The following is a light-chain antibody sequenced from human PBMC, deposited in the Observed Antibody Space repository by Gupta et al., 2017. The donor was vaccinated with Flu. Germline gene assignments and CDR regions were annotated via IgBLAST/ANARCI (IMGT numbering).Light chain of an antibody. V-gene: IGKV3-20*01. CDR3: QQYGGVPFT. CDR1: QSVTSNI. Sequence: EVVLTQSPGTLSLSPGERATLSCRASQSVTSNILAWYQQKPGQTPRLLIYGASSRATGLPDRFSGSGSGTDFTLTISRLEPEDFAVYYCQQYGGVPFTFGQGTRVEI. CDR2: GAS. J-gene: IGKJ5*01.